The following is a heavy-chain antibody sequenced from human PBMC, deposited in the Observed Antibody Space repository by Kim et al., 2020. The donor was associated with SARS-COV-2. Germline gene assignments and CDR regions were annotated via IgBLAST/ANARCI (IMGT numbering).Heavy chain of an antibody. Sequence: ASVKVSCKASGYTFTGYYMHWVRQAPGQGLEWMGRINPNSGGTNYAQKFQGRVTMTRDTSISTAYMELSRLRSDDTAVYYCARGDIAARPDYYYGMDVWGQGTTVTVSS. J-gene: IGHJ6*02. D-gene: IGHD6-6*01. V-gene: IGHV1-2*06. CDR3: ARGDIAARPDYYYGMDV. CDR1: GYTFTGYY. CDR2: INPNSGGT.